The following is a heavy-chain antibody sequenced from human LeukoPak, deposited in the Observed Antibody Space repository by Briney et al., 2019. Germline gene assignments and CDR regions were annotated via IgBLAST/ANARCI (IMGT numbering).Heavy chain of an antibody. Sequence: SETLSLTCTVSGGSISSSSYYWGWIRQPPGKGLEWIGSIYYSGSTYYNPSLKSRVTISVDTSKNQFSLKLSSVTAADTAVYYCARGPSLTGYYTPYWYFDLWGRGTLVTVSS. V-gene: IGHV4-39*01. CDR2: IYYSGST. CDR1: GGSISSSSYY. CDR3: ARGPSLTGYYTPYWYFDL. D-gene: IGHD3-9*01. J-gene: IGHJ2*01.